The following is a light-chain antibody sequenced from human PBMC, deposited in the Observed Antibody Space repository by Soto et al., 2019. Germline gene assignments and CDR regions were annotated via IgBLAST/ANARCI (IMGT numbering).Light chain of an antibody. CDR2: GAS. CDR3: QQHGSSPWT. V-gene: IGKV3-20*01. J-gene: IGKJ5*01. CDR1: QSVSSSY. Sequence: EIVLTQSPGTLSLSPWERATLSCRARQSVSSSYLAWYQQRPGQAPRLLIYGASIRATGIPDRFSGSGSGTDFTLTISRLEPEDFAVYFCQQHGSSPWTFGQGTRLEIK.